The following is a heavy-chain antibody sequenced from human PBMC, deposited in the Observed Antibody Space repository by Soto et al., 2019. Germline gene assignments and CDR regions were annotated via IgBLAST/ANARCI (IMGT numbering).Heavy chain of an antibody. CDR1: GGSFSGYY. V-gene: IGHV4-34*01. CDR2: INHSGST. CDR3: ARGGVAFDI. Sequence: PSETLSLTCAVYGGSFSGYYWSWIRQPPGKGLEWIGEINHSGSTNYNPSLKSRVTISVDTSKNQFSLKLSSVTAADTAVYYCARGGVAFDIWGQGTMVTVSS. D-gene: IGHD3-10*01. J-gene: IGHJ3*02.